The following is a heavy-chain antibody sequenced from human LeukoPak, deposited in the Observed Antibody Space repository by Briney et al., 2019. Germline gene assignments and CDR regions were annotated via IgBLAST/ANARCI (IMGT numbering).Heavy chain of an antibody. CDR3: AREQRLYGDFGY. CDR2: IRYDGSNK. V-gene: IGHV3-30*02. CDR1: GFTFSSYG. J-gene: IGHJ4*02. Sequence: GGSLRLSCAASGFTFSSYGMHWVRQAPGKGLEWVAFIRYDGSNKYYADSVKGRFTISRDNSKNTLYLQMNSLRAEDTAVYYCAREQRLYGDFGYWGQGTLVTVSS. D-gene: IGHD4-17*01.